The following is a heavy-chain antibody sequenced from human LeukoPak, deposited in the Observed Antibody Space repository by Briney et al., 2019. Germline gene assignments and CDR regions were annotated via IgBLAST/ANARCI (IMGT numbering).Heavy chain of an antibody. CDR3: ARTSPDCRTTTCYGV. Sequence: PSETLSLTCTVSGDSISPYYWNWIRQPPGKGLEWIGYVYYTGTTNYSPSLKSRVTISLDTSKNQFSLKLRTVTAADTAMYYCARTSPDCRTTTCYGVWGQGTLVTVFS. V-gene: IGHV4-59*01. CDR2: VYYTGTT. D-gene: IGHD2-2*01. CDR1: GDSISPYY. J-gene: IGHJ4*02.